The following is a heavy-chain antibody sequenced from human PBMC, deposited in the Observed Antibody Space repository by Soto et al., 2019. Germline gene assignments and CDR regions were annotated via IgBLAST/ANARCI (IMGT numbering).Heavy chain of an antibody. D-gene: IGHD3-9*01. CDR2: INEDSTYI. CDR1: GFTFSAYS. V-gene: IGHV3-21*02. J-gene: IGHJ6*03. Sequence: EVQLVESGGGLVKPGGSLRLSCAASGFTFSAYSMNWVRQAPGKGLEWLSSINEDSTYIYYGDSLRGRSTISRDNAKDSLYLQIDSLRAEYTAVYYCVRDFGRYFRSGYMDFWGDGATVTVSS. CDR3: VRDFGRYFRSGYMDF.